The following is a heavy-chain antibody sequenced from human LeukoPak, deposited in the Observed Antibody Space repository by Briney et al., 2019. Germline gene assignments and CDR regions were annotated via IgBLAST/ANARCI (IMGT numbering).Heavy chain of an antibody. CDR1: GFTFDDYA. J-gene: IGHJ4*02. CDR2: ISWNSGSI. CDR3: ARDRDDFWSGYYGD. V-gene: IGHV3-9*01. Sequence: PGGSLRLSCAASGFTFDDYAMHWVRQAPGKGLEWVSGISWNSGSIGYADSVKGRFTISRDNAKNSLYLQMNSLRAEDTAVYYCARDRDDFWSGYYGDWGQGTLVTVSS. D-gene: IGHD3-3*01.